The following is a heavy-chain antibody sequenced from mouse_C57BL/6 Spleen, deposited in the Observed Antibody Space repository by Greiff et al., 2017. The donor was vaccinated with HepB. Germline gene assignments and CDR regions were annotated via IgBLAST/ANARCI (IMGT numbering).Heavy chain of an antibody. Sequence: QVQLQQPGAELVKPGASVKMSCKASGYTFTSYWITWVKQRPGQGLEWIGDIYPGRGSTNYNEKFKSKATLTVDTSSSTAYMQLSSLTSEDSAVYYCARRISYYGSSSHFDYWGQGTTLTVSS. D-gene: IGHD1-1*01. CDR3: ARRISYYGSSSHFDY. J-gene: IGHJ2*01. V-gene: IGHV1-55*01. CDR2: IYPGRGST. CDR1: GYTFTSYW.